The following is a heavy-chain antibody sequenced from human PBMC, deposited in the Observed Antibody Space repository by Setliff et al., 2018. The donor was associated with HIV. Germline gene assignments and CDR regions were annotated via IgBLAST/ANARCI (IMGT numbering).Heavy chain of an antibody. V-gene: IGHV1-46*01. Sequence: ASVKVSCKASGDTFTSYPMHWVRQAPGQGLEWMGVINTSGGSAGYAEKFRGRVTMTRDTSTSTVYMDLRNLRSEDTAVYYCARNQGDSSGWYAGDYWGHGTLVTVSS. D-gene: IGHD6-19*01. CDR1: GDTFTSYP. CDR2: INTSGGSA. CDR3: ARNQGDSSGWYAGDY. J-gene: IGHJ4*01.